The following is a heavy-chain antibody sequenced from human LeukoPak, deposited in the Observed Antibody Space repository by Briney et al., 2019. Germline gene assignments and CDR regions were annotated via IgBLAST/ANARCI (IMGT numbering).Heavy chain of an antibody. D-gene: IGHD6-19*01. CDR3: AKGSPFKKHGLGSRGVAGTGLGVGNYGMDV. CDR2: ISWDGGST. Sequence: GGSLRLSCAASGFTFDDYTMHWVRQAPGKGLEWVSLISWDGGSTYYADSVKGRFTISRDNSKNSLYLQMSSLRTEDTALYYCAKGSPFKKHGLGSRGVAGTGLGVGNYGMDVWGQGTTVTVSS. V-gene: IGHV3-43*01. CDR1: GFTFDDYT. J-gene: IGHJ6*02.